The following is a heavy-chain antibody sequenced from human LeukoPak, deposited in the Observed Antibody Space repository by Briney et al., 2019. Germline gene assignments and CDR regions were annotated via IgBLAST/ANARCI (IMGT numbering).Heavy chain of an antibody. Sequence: XRSLRLSCAASGFTFSSYGMHWVRQAPGKGVEGVAVIWYDGSNKYYADSVKGRFTITRDNSTPTLYLQMNSLRAEDTAVYYCARGKMRTYYYDSSGYLDFDYWGQGTLVTVSS. D-gene: IGHD3-22*01. V-gene: IGHV3-33*01. CDR3: ARGKMRTYYYDSSGYLDFDY. CDR2: IWYDGSNK. J-gene: IGHJ4*02. CDR1: GFTFSSYG.